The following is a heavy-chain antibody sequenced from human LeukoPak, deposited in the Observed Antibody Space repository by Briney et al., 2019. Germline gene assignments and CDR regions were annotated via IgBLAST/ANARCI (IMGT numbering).Heavy chain of an antibody. D-gene: IGHD5-12*01. CDR2: INHSGST. V-gene: IGHV4-34*01. J-gene: IGHJ4*02. CDR3: AKSNGYGLIDY. CDR1: GGSFSGYY. Sequence: SETLSLTCAVYGGSFSGYYWSWIGQPPGKGLEWIGEINHSGSTNYNPSLKSRVTISVDTSKNQFSLKLSSVTAADTAMYYCAKSNGYGLIDYWGQGTLVTVSS.